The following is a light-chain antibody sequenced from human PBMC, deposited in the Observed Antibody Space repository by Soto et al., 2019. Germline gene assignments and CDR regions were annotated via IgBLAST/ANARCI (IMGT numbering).Light chain of an antibody. CDR2: DAS. Sequence: EIVLTQSPGTLSLSPGERATLSCRASQRITTNSLAWYQQKPGQAPRLLIXDASNRATGIPDRLSGSGSGTDFTLPISRLEPEDFAVYYCQQRGGSPPTWTFGQGTKVDIK. CDR1: QRITTNS. J-gene: IGKJ1*01. V-gene: IGKV3-20*01. CDR3: QQRGGSPPTWT.